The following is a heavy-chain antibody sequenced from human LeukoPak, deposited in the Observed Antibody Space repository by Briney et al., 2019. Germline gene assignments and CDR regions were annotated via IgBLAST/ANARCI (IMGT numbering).Heavy chain of an antibody. Sequence: ASVKGSCKASGYTFTGYYMHWVRQAPGQGLEWMGWINPNSGGTNYAQKFQGRVTMTRDTSISTAYMELSRLRSDDTSVYFCARAGAEGWFDPWGQGNLVTVSS. CDR1: GYTFTGYY. CDR2: INPNSGGT. D-gene: IGHD7-27*01. V-gene: IGHV1-2*02. CDR3: ARAGAEGWFDP. J-gene: IGHJ5*02.